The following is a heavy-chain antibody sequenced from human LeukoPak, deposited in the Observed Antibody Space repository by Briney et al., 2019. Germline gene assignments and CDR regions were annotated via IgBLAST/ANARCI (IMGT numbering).Heavy chain of an antibody. CDR2: ISAYNRNT. Sequence: ASVKVSCKSSGYTFTSFDINWVRQAPGQGLEWMGWISAYNRNTNYAQKFRGRVTMTTDTSTSTAYMELRSLTSDDTAVYLCARGDVYFDYWGQGTLVTVSS. D-gene: IGHD5-24*01. V-gene: IGHV1-18*01. CDR3: ARGDVYFDY. J-gene: IGHJ4*02. CDR1: GYTFTSFD.